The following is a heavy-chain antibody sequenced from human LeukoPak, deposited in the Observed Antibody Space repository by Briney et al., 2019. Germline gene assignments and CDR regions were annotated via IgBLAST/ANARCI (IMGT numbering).Heavy chain of an antibody. V-gene: IGHV1-2*02. CDR1: GYTFTGYY. CDR2: INPNSGGT. CDR3: ARVSITMVRGVRGLYNWFDP. Sequence: ASVKVSCKASGYTFTGYYMHWVRQAPGQGLEWTGWINPNSGGTNYAQKFQGRVTMTRDTSISTAYMELSRLRSDDTAVYYCARVSITMVRGVRGLYNWFDPWGQGTLVTVSS. D-gene: IGHD3-10*01. J-gene: IGHJ5*02.